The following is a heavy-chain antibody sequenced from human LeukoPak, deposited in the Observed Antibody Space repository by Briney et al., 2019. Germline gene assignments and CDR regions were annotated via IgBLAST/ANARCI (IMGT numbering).Heavy chain of an antibody. J-gene: IGHJ4*02. CDR2: IKQDGSKK. D-gene: IGHD5-24*01. CDR1: GFPFSSYW. V-gene: IGHV3-7*04. Sequence: GGSLRLSCVASGFPFSSYWMTWVRQAPGKGLERVANIKQDGSKKSYVDSVKGRFTISRDNAKNSLYLQMNSLRAEDTAIYYCTRVGYIDEGIDYWGQGTLVTVSS. CDR3: TRVGYIDEGIDY.